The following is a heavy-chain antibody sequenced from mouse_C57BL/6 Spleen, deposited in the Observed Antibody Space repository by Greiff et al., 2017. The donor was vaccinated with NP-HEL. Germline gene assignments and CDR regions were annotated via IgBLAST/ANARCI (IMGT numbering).Heavy chain of an antibody. V-gene: IGHV1-26*01. CDR1: GYTFTDYY. CDR2: INPNNGGT. CDR3: AWGGYSL. J-gene: IGHJ2*01. Sequence: EVQLQQSGPELVKPGASVKISCKASGYTFTDYYMNWVKQSHGKSLEWIGDINPNNGGTSYNQKFKGKATLTVDKSSSTAYMELRSLTSEDSAVYYCAWGGYSLWGQGTTLTVSS. D-gene: IGHD2-3*01.